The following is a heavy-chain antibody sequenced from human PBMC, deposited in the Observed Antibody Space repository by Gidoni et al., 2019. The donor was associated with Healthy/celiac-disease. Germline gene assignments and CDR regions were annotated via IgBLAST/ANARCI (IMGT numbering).Heavy chain of an antibody. CDR2: ISWNSGSI. D-gene: IGHD2-2*01. CDR3: AKQARTNPHCSSTSCYEGRVNWFDP. V-gene: IGHV3-9*01. J-gene: IGHJ5*02. CDR1: GFTFDDYA. Sequence: EVQLVESGGGLVQPGRSLRLSCAASGFTFDDYAMHWVRQAPGKGLEWVSGISWNSGSIGYADSVKCRFTISRDNAKNSLYLQMNSLRAEDTALYYCAKQARTNPHCSSTSCYEGRVNWFDPWGQGTLVTVSS.